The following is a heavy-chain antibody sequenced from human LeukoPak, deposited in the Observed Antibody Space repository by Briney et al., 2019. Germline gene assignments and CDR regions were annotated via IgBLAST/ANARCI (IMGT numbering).Heavy chain of an antibody. D-gene: IGHD3-9*01. CDR2: ISSSGSTI. J-gene: IGHJ4*02. V-gene: IGHV3-48*03. CDR3: ARVPHDILTRRFDFDY. Sequence: GGSLRLSCAASGFTFSTYEMNWVRQAPGKGLEWVSYISSSGSTIYYAESVKGRFTISRDNAKNSLYLQMNSLRAEDTAVYYCARVPHDILTRRFDFDYWGQGTLVTVSS. CDR1: GFTFSTYE.